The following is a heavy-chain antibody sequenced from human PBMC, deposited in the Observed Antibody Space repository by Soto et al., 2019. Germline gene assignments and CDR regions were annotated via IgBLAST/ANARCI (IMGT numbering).Heavy chain of an antibody. CDR1: GYTVHRYY. Sequence: ASVKVSCKASGYTVHRYYMHWVRQAPGPGLEWMGWISPHTGGTTYAQKFQGRVTMIRDTSVSTAFMELSRLGSDDTAVYYCASASQMVINPYYYPMDVWGQGTTVTV. CDR3: ASASQMVINPYYYPMDV. CDR2: ISPHTGGT. D-gene: IGHD3-22*01. J-gene: IGHJ6*02. V-gene: IGHV1-2*02.